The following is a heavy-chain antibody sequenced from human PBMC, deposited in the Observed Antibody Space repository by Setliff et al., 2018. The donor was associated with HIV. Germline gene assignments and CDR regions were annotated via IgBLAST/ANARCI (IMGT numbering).Heavy chain of an antibody. CDR3: AGRGRDGVLIVFATGFDP. D-gene: IGHD2-8*01. CDR1: GGSISSSTYY. CDR2: IFYTGNT. J-gene: IGHJ5*02. Sequence: SETLSLTCSASGGSISSSTYYWGWIRQPPGKGLEWIGDIFYTGNTYYNPSLKSRVAISVDTSENQFSLKLNSVTAADTAVYYCAGRGRDGVLIVFATGFDPWGQGTLVTVSS. V-gene: IGHV4-39*01.